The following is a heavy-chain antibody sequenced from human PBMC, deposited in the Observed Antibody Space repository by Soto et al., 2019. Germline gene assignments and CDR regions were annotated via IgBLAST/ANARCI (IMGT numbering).Heavy chain of an antibody. CDR2: IYSAGSDK. Sequence: GGSLRLSCAASGFIFSNYAMFWFRQAPGKGLEWVSTIYSAGSDKYYAGSVKGRFTISRGNSRDTLFLQMDSLRAEDTAIYFCAKDLISGVGYAEYDYWGQGTLVTVSS. CDR1: GFIFSNYA. D-gene: IGHD5-12*01. J-gene: IGHJ4*02. V-gene: IGHV3-23*01. CDR3: AKDLISGVGYAEYDY.